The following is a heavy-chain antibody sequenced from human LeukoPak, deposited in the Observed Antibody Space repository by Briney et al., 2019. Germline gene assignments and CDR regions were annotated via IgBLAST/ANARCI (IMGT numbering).Heavy chain of an antibody. J-gene: IGHJ4*02. CDR3: ARDSGGRLGIAARPVDY. D-gene: IGHD6-6*01. CDR1: GGSISSYY. V-gene: IGHV4-4*07. CDR2: IYTSGST. Sequence: PSETLSLTCTVSGGSISSYYWSWIRQPAGKGLEWIGRIYTSGSTNYNPSLKSRVTMSVDTSKNQFSLKLSSVTAADTAGYYCARDSGGRLGIAARPVDYWGQGTLVTVSS.